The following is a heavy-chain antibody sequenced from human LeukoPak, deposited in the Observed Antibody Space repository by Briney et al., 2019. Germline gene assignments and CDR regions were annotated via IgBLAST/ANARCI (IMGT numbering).Heavy chain of an antibody. Sequence: PSETLSLTCTVSGGSISNYYWSCIRQPPGKGLEWIGYISYSGTTNYNPSLKSRVTISVDTSKSQFSLKLNSVTAADTAVYYCARHFRRSGSYYRVFDYWGQGTLVTVSS. V-gene: IGHV4-59*08. CDR3: ARHFRRSGSYYRVFDY. D-gene: IGHD3-10*01. CDR2: ISYSGTT. CDR1: GGSISNYY. J-gene: IGHJ4*02.